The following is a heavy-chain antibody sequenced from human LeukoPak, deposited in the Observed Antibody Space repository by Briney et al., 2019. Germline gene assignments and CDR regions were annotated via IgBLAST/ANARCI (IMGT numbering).Heavy chain of an antibody. CDR2: IYYSGST. J-gene: IGHJ4*02. CDR3: ARAVSGRFDY. CDR1: GGSMSPYH. Sequence: KTSETLSLTCTVSGGSMSPYHWGWIRQPPGKGLEWTGYIYYSGSTNYNPSLNSRVTISVDTSKNQFSLRLSSATAADTAIYYCARAVSGRFDYWGQGTLVTVSS. V-gene: IGHV4-59*08. D-gene: IGHD6-19*01.